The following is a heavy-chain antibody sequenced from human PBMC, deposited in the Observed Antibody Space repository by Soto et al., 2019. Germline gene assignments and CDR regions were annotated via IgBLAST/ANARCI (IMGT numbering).Heavy chain of an antibody. D-gene: IGHD5-12*01. CDR1: GYTFTRSG. Sequence: SVKVSCKASGYTFTRSGISWVRQAPGQGLEWMGWISTYNGDTNYAQTFQGRVTMTTDTSTSTVHMEVRSLRSDDTAVYYCAREGVAPYYYYGMDVWGQGTPVTVSS. CDR3: AREGVAPYYYYGMDV. V-gene: IGHV1-18*01. CDR2: ISTYNGDT. J-gene: IGHJ6*02.